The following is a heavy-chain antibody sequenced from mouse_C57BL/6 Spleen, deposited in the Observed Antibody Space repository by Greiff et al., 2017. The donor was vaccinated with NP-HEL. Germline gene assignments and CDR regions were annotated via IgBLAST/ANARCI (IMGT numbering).Heavy chain of an antibody. CDR3: ARDKAPGAPWFAY. V-gene: IGHV3-6*01. Sequence: DVQLQESGPGLVKPSQSLSLTCSVTGYSITSGYYWNWIRQFPGNKLEWMGYISYDGSNNYNPSLKNRISITRDTSKNQFFLKLNSVTTEDTATYYCARDKAPGAPWFAYWGQGTLVTVSA. CDR1: GYSITSGYY. D-gene: IGHD3-2*02. CDR2: ISYDGSN. J-gene: IGHJ3*01.